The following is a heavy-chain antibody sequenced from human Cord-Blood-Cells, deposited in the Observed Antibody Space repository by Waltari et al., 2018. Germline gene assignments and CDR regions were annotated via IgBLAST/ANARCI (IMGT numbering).Heavy chain of an antibody. D-gene: IGHD2-2*01. V-gene: IGHV3-53*02. CDR3: ARVVPAALDY. CDR2: IYSGCST. CDR1: GFTVSSNY. Sequence: EVQLVETGGGLIQPGGSLRLSCAASGFTVSSNYMSWVRQAPGKGLEGVSVIYSGCSTYYADSVKGRFTISRDNSKNTLYLQMNSLRAEDTAVYYCARVVPAALDYWGQGTLVTVSS. J-gene: IGHJ4*02.